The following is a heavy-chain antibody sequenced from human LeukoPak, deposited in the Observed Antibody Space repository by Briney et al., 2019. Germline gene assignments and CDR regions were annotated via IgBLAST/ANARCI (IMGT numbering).Heavy chain of an antibody. CDR1: GFIFSTYA. J-gene: IGHJ5*01. CDR3: ARESGRFRFDS. V-gene: IGHV3-7*01. D-gene: IGHD3-3*01. CDR2: IKEDSDK. Sequence: GGSLRLSCAASGFIFSTYAMNWVRQSPGKGLEWVANIKEDSDKNHVESVRGRFTISRDNAENSLYLQMNSLRVEDTAVYYCARESGRFRFDSWGQGTLVTVSS.